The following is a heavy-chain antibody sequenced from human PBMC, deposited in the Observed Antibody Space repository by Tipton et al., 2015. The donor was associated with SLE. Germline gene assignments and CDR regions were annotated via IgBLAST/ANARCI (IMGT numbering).Heavy chain of an antibody. D-gene: IGHD7-27*01. CDR2: ISAYNGNT. J-gene: IGHJ6*03. Sequence: QLVQSGAEVKKPGASVKVSCKASGYTFSSYGISWVRQAPGQGLEWMGWISAYNGNTNYAQKLQGRVTMNTDTSTSTAYMELRRLRTDDTAVYYCERDGTGDKRGFDARDRWGKG. CDR3: ERDGTGDKRGFDARDR. CDR1: GYTFSSYG. V-gene: IGHV1-18*01.